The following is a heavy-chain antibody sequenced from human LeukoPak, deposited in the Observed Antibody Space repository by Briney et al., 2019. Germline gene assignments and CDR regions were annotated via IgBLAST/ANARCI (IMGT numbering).Heavy chain of an antibody. J-gene: IGHJ4*02. Sequence: GGSLRLXCAASGFTFSNAWMSWVRQAPGKGLEWVGRIKSKTDGGTTDYTAPVKGRFTISRDDSRNTLYLQMNSLQTEDTAVYYCTTFGYNAYFDYWGQGTLVTVSS. CDR3: TTFGYNAYFDY. CDR1: GFTFSNAW. V-gene: IGHV3-15*01. D-gene: IGHD5-24*01. CDR2: IKSKTDGGTT.